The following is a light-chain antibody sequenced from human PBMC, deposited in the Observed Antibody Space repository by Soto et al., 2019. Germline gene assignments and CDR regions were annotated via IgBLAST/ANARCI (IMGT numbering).Light chain of an antibody. V-gene: IGKV3-15*01. CDR2: GAS. CDR3: QQYNNWPLT. CDR1: QSVSSN. J-gene: IGKJ5*01. Sequence: EIVMTQSPATLSVSPGERATLSCRASQSVSSNLAWYQQKPGQAPRLLIHGASTRATGIPARFSGSGSGTEFTLTISSLQSEDFAVYYCQQYNNWPLTFGQGTRLEI.